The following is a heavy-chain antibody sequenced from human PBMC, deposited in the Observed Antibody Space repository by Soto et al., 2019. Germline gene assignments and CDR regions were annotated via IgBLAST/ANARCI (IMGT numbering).Heavy chain of an antibody. J-gene: IGHJ6*02. CDR3: ARHVDWLSRGTYYYYGMDV. Sequence: PSETLSLTSTVSDGSISSSGYYWGWIRQPPGKGLEWIGSIYYSGSTYYNPSLKSRVTISVDTSKNQFSLKLSSVTAADTAVYYCARHVDWLSRGTYYYYGMDVWGQGTTVTVSS. V-gene: IGHV4-39*01. D-gene: IGHD3-9*01. CDR2: IYYSGST. CDR1: DGSISSSGYY.